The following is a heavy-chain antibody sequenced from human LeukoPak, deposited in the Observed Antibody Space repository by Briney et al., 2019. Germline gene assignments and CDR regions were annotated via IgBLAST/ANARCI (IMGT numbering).Heavy chain of an antibody. CDR3: ARQTMGVRGGEWDY. D-gene: IGHD3-10*01. V-gene: IGHV5-51*01. J-gene: IGHJ4*02. CDR1: GYRFKEYW. CDR2: IYPDDSDI. Sequence: GESLKISCKGSGYRFKEYWIGWLRQMPGKGLEWMGIIYPDDSDIRYSPSFQGQVTISADRSISIAYLQWSSLKASDTAIYYCARQTMGVRGGEWDYWGQGTLVTVSS.